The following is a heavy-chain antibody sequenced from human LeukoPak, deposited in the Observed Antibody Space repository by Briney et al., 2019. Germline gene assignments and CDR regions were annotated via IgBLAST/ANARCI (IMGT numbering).Heavy chain of an antibody. CDR1: GFTFSSYA. J-gene: IGHJ4*02. D-gene: IGHD3-22*01. Sequence: QPGGSLRLSCAASGFTFSSYAMSWVRQAPGKGLEWVSAISGSGGSTYYVDSVKGRFTISRDNFENTLYLQMNSLRAEDTAVYYCAKVRDYDSSGYSDYWGQGNLVTVSS. CDR2: ISGSGGST. V-gene: IGHV3-23*01. CDR3: AKVRDYDSSGYSDY.